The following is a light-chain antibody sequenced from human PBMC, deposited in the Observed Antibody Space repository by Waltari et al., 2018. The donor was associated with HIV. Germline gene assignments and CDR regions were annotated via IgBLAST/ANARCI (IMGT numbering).Light chain of an antibody. V-gene: IGLV2-14*03. J-gene: IGLJ2*01. CDR3: GAYTSGSTPVV. CDR2: DVN. CDR1: SSDIGISNF. Sequence: SPGQSITISCTGTSSDIGISNFVSWYHLHPGKAPKLLLYDVNNRPSGVSSRFSGSKSGNSASLTIFGLQDDDEGDYYCGAYTSGSTPVVFGGGTKLTVL.